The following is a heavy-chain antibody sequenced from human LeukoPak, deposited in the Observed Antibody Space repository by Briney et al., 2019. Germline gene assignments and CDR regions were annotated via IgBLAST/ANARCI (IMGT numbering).Heavy chain of an antibody. CDR3: ARDLGYCSGDSCYSLYAFHI. V-gene: IGHV3-21*01. CDR2: ISSISSYI. Sequence: AGGSLRLSCAASGFTFSSYEMNWVRQAPGKGLEWVSSISSISSYIYYADSVKGRFTISRDNSKNSLYLQMNSLRAEDTAVYYCARDLGYCSGDSCYSLYAFHIWGQGTVVTVSS. CDR1: GFTFSSYE. D-gene: IGHD2-15*01. J-gene: IGHJ3*02.